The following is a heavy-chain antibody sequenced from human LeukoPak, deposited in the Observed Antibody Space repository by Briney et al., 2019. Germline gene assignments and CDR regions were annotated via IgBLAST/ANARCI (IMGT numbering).Heavy chain of an antibody. J-gene: IGHJ6*03. D-gene: IGHD3-22*01. CDR1: GFTFSSYA. Sequence: GGSLRLSCAASGFTFSSYAMSWVRQAPGKGLEWVAFIRYDGSNKYYADSVKGRFTISRDNSKNTLYLQMNSLRAEDTAVYYCAKDKAVVVEYYYYYMDVWGKGTTVTVSS. V-gene: IGHV3-30*02. CDR3: AKDKAVVVEYYYYYMDV. CDR2: IRYDGSNK.